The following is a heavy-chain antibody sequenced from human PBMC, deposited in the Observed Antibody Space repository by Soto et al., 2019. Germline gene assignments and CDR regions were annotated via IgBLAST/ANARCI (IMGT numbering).Heavy chain of an antibody. CDR1: GYTFTSYA. V-gene: IGHV1-3*01. CDR2: INAGNGNT. CDR3: AREGLVLVPTTVNSDYYYYAMDV. J-gene: IGHJ6*02. D-gene: IGHD2-2*01. Sequence: GASVKVSCKASGYTFTSYAMHWVRQAPGQRLEWMGWINAGNGNTKYSQKFEGRVTITADESTSTAYMELSSLRSDDTAVYYCAREGLVLVPTTVNSDYYYYAMDVWGQGTTVTVSS.